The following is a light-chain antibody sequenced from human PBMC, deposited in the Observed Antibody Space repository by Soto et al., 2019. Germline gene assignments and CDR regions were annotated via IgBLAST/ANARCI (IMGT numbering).Light chain of an antibody. Sequence: EIVLTQSPATLSLSPGERATLSCRASQSVSSYLAWDQQKPGQAPRLLIYDASNRATGIPARFSGSGSGTDFTLTISRLEPEDLAVYYCQQRSNWPPWTFGQGTKVEIK. J-gene: IGKJ1*01. CDR2: DAS. CDR1: QSVSSY. V-gene: IGKV3-11*01. CDR3: QQRSNWPPWT.